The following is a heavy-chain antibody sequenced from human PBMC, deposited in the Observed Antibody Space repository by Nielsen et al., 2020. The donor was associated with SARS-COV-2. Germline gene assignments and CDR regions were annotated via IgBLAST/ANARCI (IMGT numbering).Heavy chain of an antibody. D-gene: IGHD6-13*01. CDR2: IGGNGRNI. V-gene: IGHV3-48*03. J-gene: IGHJ3*02. CDR1: GFPFSSYE. Sequence: GGSLRLSCAASGFPFSSYEMNWVRQAPGKALEWLSYIGGNGRNIFYADSVKGRFTISRDDSENTAYLQMNSLRTEDTAVYYCTRVNPTSGSWFDALDIWGQGTMVTVSS. CDR3: TRVNPTSGSWFDALDI.